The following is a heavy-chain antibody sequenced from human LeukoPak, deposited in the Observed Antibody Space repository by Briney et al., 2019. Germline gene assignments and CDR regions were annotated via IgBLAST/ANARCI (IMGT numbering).Heavy chain of an antibody. CDR2: MNPNSGNT. D-gene: IGHD4-17*01. CDR3: ARGHDYGDYLDY. Sequence: ASVKVSCKASGYTFTSYDINWVRQATGQGLEWMGWMNPNSGNTGYAQKFQGRVTMTRNTSISTAYMELSSLRSEDTAVYYCARGHDYGDYLDYWGQVTLVTVSS. CDR1: GYTFTSYD. J-gene: IGHJ4*02. V-gene: IGHV1-8*01.